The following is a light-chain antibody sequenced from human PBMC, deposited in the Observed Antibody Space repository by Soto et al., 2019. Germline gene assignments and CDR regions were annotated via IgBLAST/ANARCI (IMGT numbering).Light chain of an antibody. J-gene: IGLJ1*01. Sequence: QSALTQPPSASGTPGQRGTISCSGSSSNIGRNYVYWYQQLPGTAPKLLIYRNNQRPSGVPDRFSGSKSGTSASLAISGLRSEDEADYYCAAWDDSLSGGVFGTGTKVTVL. CDR3: AAWDDSLSGGV. V-gene: IGLV1-47*01. CDR1: SSNIGRNY. CDR2: RNN.